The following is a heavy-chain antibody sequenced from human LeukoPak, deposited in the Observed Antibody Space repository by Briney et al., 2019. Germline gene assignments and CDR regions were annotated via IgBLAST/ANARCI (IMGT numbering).Heavy chain of an antibody. J-gene: IGHJ4*02. Sequence: PGGSLRLSCAASGFTFEDYAVHWVRQAPGKGLEWVSGINWNSGSMDYADSVKGRFTISRDNAKNSLYLQMNSLRAEDMALYYCAKGRSSTWFKDYFDFWGQGTLVTVSS. CDR1: GFTFEDYA. D-gene: IGHD6-13*01. CDR2: INWNSGSM. V-gene: IGHV3-9*03. CDR3: AKGRSSTWFKDYFDF.